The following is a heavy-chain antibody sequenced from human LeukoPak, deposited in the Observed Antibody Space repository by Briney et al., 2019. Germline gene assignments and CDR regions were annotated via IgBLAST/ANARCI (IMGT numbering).Heavy chain of an antibody. D-gene: IGHD5-24*01. CDR2: IYYSGST. J-gene: IGHJ5*01. V-gene: IGHV4-61*01. Sequence: SETLSLTCSVSGGSVSSSNYYWSWIRQPPGKGLEWIGYIYYSGSTTYNPSLKSRVTLSLDMSKNQFSLKLSSVTTADTAIYYCAGDRDAFWFDSWGQGTLVTVPS. CDR3: AGDRDAFWFDS. CDR1: GGSVSSSNYY.